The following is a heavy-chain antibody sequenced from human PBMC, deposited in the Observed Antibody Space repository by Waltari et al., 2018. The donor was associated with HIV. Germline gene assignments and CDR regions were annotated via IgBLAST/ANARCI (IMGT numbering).Heavy chain of an antibody. CDR3: ARGTTVTNGGLWDY. V-gene: IGHV4-31*03. Sequence: QVQLQESGPGLVKPSQTLSLTCTVSGGSISSGGYYWSWIRKHPGKGLEWIGYIYYSGSIYYNPSLKSRVTISRDTSKNQFSLKLNSVTAADTAVYYCARGTTVTNGGLWDYWGQGSLVTVSS. D-gene: IGHD4-17*01. CDR2: IYYSGSI. CDR1: GGSISSGGYY. J-gene: IGHJ4*02.